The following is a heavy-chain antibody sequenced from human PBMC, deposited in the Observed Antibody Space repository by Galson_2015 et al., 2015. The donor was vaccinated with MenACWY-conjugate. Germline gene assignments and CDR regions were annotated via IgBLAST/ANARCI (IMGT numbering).Heavy chain of an antibody. CDR3: ARLVTRGITIFGAHPRASYGLDV. J-gene: IGHJ6*02. CDR2: INHVGDT. Sequence: ETLSLTCGVHDGSLTGASWSWIRQPPGKGLEWLGEINHVGDTDYNPSLRGRVTLSLDTSKNQFSLRLRSVTAADTAVYYCARLVTRGITIFGAHPRASYGLDVWGQGTTVIVSS. V-gene: IGHV4-34*01. CDR1: DGSLTGAS. D-gene: IGHD3-3*01.